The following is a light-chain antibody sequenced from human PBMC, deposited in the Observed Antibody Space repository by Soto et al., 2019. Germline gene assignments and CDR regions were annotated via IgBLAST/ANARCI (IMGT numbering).Light chain of an antibody. V-gene: IGKV3-20*01. J-gene: IGKJ1*01. CDR3: QQYGSSGT. CDR2: GAS. CDR1: KSVSNY. Sequence: EVVLTQSPCTLSLSPGERATIACRASKSVSNYVAWYQQKSGQPPRLLIYGASSRASGIPDRFSGSGSGTDFTLTISILEPEDFAVYYCQQYGSSGTFGQGTKV.